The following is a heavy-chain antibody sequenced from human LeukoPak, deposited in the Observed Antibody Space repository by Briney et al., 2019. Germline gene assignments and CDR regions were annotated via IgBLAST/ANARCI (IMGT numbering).Heavy chain of an antibody. V-gene: IGHV4-34*01. CDR2: INHSGST. J-gene: IGHJ4*02. CDR3: ARRIAAAEASFGY. D-gene: IGHD6-13*01. Sequence: SETLSLTCAVYGGSFSGYYWSWIRQPPGKGLEWIGEINHSGSTNYNPSLKSRVTISVDTSKNQFSLKLSSVTAADTAVYYCARRIAAAEASFGYWGQGTLVTVSS. CDR1: GGSFSGYY.